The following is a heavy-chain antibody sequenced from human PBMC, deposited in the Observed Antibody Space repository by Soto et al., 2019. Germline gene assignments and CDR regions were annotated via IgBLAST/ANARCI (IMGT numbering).Heavy chain of an antibody. CDR3: VHMFGAYTKAGRDSYAFDI. J-gene: IGHJ3*02. D-gene: IGHD3-16*01. V-gene: IGHV2-5*02. CDR1: GFSLSTIGVA. Sequence: QITLKESGPTLVKPTETLTLTCTFSGFSLSTIGVAVGWVRQPPGKALEWLALIYWDNDRRYSPSLKSGVTIDKDTSSNWVVLTMTNMDAVDTGTYYCVHMFGAYTKAGRDSYAFDIWGQGQMVIVSS. CDR2: IYWDNDR.